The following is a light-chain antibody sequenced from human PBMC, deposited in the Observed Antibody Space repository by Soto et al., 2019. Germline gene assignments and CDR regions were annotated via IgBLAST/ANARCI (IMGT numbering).Light chain of an antibody. V-gene: IGKV3-15*01. J-gene: IGKJ4*01. Sequence: EIVMTQSPATLSVSPRERATLSGRASQSISSNLAWYQQKPGQAPRLLMFRTSSRATGFPARFSGSGSGTEFNLTISSLQSEDFGVYYCQQYNNWPRATFGGGTKVDIK. CDR1: QSISSN. CDR3: QQYNNWPRAT. CDR2: RTS.